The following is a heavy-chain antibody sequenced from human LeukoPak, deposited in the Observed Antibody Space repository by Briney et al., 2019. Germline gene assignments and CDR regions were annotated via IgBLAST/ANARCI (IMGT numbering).Heavy chain of an antibody. CDR2: IRSKANSYPT. J-gene: IGHJ6*02. Sequence: GGSLRLSCAASGFTFSGSAIHWVRQASGKGLEWVGRIRSKANSYPTAYGESVKGRFTIAREDLKTKAYLQMNSLKTEDTAVYYCTSSTHRYCSGGKCHSDYYYYGMDGWGQGTTVTVSS. V-gene: IGHV3-73*01. CDR3: TSSTHRYCSGGKCHSDYYYYGMDG. CDR1: GFTFSGSA. D-gene: IGHD2-15*01.